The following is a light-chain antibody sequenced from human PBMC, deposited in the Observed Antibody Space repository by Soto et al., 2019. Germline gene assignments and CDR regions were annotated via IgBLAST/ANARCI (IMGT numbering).Light chain of an antibody. CDR1: QSISNY. CDR3: QQSYTTQFT. Sequence: DIQMTQSPSSLSASVGDRVTITCRASQSISNYLNWYQQKPGKAPKLLIYAASSLQSGVPSRFSGSGSGTDFTLTISSLPPEDFTTYSCQQSYTTQFTFGPGTNVEI. J-gene: IGKJ3*01. CDR2: AAS. V-gene: IGKV1-39*01.